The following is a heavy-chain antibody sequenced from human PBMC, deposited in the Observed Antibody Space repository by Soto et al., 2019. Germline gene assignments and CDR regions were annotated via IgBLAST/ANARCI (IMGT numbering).Heavy chain of an antibody. CDR2: INPSGGST. J-gene: IGHJ3*02. V-gene: IGHV1-46*03. CDR1: GYTFTSYY. CDR3: ARVLPAAAGTLGGAFDI. Sequence: QVQLVQSGAEVKKPGASVKVSCKASGYTFTSYYMHWVRQAPGQGLEWMGIINPSGGSTSYAQKFQGRVTMTRDTSTSTVYMELSSLRSEDTAVYYCARVLPAAAGTLGGAFDIWGQGTMVTVSS. D-gene: IGHD6-13*01.